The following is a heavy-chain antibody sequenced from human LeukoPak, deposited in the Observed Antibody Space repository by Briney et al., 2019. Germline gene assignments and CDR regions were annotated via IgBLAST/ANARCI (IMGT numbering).Heavy chain of an antibody. CDR1: GFTFSSYS. J-gene: IGHJ4*02. Sequence: GGSLRLSCAASGFTFSSYSMNWVRQAPGKGLEWVSSISSSSSYIYYADSVKGRFTISRDNPKNSLYLQMNSLRAEDTAVYYCARAGPNWNYMGYWGQGTLVTVSS. V-gene: IGHV3-21*01. D-gene: IGHD1-7*01. CDR2: ISSSSSYI. CDR3: ARAGPNWNYMGY.